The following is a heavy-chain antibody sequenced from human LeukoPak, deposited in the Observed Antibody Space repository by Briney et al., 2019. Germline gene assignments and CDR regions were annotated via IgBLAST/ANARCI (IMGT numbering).Heavy chain of an antibody. CDR2: IYSGGST. CDR3: ARDNVGASVDTAMVIKYYYYGMDV. V-gene: IGHV3-66*01. D-gene: IGHD5-18*01. CDR1: GFTVSSNY. J-gene: IGHJ6*02. Sequence: GGSLRLSCAASGFTVSSNYMSWVRQAPGKGLEWVSVIYSGGSTYYADSVKGRFTISRDNSKNTLYLQMNSLRAEDTAVYYCARDNVGASVDTAMVIKYYYYGMDVWGQGTTVTVSS.